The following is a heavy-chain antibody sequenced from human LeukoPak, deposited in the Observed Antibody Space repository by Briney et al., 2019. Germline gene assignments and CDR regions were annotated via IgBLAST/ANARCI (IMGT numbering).Heavy chain of an antibody. Sequence: ASVKVSCKASGYTFTSYAMNWVRQAPGQGLEWVGWINTNTGNTTYAQGFTGRFVSSLDTSVNTAYLQISSLKAEDIAVYYCARRQNYISRRSQFYYMDVWGEGTTVTVSS. CDR1: GYTFTSYA. CDR3: ARRQNYISRRSQFYYMDV. D-gene: IGHD3-10*01. J-gene: IGHJ6*03. V-gene: IGHV7-4-1*02. CDR2: INTNTGNT.